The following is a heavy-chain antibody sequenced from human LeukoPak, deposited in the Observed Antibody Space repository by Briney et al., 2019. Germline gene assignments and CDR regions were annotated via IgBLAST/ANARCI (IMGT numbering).Heavy chain of an antibody. J-gene: IGHJ4*02. CDR1: GFTFSSYS. V-gene: IGHV3-7*01. CDR2: IKQDGSEK. D-gene: IGHD5-12*01. Sequence: GGSLRLSCAASGFTFSSYSMNWVRQAPGKGLEWVANIKQDGSEKYYVDSVKGRFTISRDNAKNSLYLQMNSLRAEDTAVYYCATLVATTRFDYWGQGTLVTVSS. CDR3: ATLVATTRFDY.